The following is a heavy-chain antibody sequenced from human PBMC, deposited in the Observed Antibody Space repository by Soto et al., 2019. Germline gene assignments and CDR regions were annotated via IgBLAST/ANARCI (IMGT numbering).Heavy chain of an antibody. D-gene: IGHD1-20*01. CDR3: AREVSGIQAFDY. J-gene: IGHJ4*02. CDR1: GGSINSSYW. V-gene: IGHV4-4*02. CDR2: ISHGGST. Sequence: QVQLQESGPGLVKPSETLSLTCVVSGGSINSSYWWNWVRQPPGKGLEWIGEISHGGSTNFNPSRKSRATISVDKSKNHWSLKLDSVTAADTAVYYCAREVSGIQAFDYWGQGTLVTVSS.